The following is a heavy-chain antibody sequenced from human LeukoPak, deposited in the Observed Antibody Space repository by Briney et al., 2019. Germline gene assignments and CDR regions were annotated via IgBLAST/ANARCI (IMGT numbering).Heavy chain of an antibody. Sequence: PSETLSLTCTVSGGSISSSSYSWGWIRQHPGKGLEWIGCMFYSGSTHYNPSLKSRVIISVDTSKNQFSLNLSSVTAADTAVYYCARGFDSSKVGYWGQGTLVTVSS. CDR2: MFYSGST. J-gene: IGHJ4*02. CDR1: GGSISSSSYS. D-gene: IGHD6-13*01. V-gene: IGHV4-31*03. CDR3: ARGFDSSKVGY.